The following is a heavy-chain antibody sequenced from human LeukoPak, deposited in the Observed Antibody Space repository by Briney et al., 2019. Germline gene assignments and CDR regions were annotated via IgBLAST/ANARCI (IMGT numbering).Heavy chain of an antibody. Sequence: SETLSLTCTVSGYSISSGYYWGWIRQSPGKGLEWIGSVYYSGSTYYNPSLKSRVTISVDTSKNQFSLKLSSVTAADTAVYYCARGYSYADYWGQGTLVTVSS. CDR2: VYYSGST. D-gene: IGHD5-18*01. CDR1: GYSISSGYY. J-gene: IGHJ4*02. V-gene: IGHV4-38-2*02. CDR3: ARGYSYADY.